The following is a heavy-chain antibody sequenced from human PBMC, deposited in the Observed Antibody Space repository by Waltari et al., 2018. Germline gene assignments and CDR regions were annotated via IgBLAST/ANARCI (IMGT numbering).Heavy chain of an antibody. Sequence: QITLKESGPTLVKPTQTLTLTCTFSGVPLSTSGVGVGWIRQPPGKALEWLALIYWDDDKRYSPSLKSRLTITKDTSKNQVVLTMTNMDPVDTATYYCAHIMTTVTTNWFDPWGQGTLVTVSS. J-gene: IGHJ5*02. CDR3: AHIMTTVTTNWFDP. D-gene: IGHD4-4*01. CDR1: GVPLSTSGVG. V-gene: IGHV2-5*02. CDR2: IYWDDDK.